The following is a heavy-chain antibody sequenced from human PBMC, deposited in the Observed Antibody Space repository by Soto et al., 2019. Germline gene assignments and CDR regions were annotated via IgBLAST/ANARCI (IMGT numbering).Heavy chain of an antibody. J-gene: IGHJ4*02. CDR1: GGSISTYF. CDR2: IYYSGTT. CDR3: ARDDSSGWYSTGFDY. V-gene: IGHV4-59*01. D-gene: IGHD6-19*01. Sequence: PSETLSLTCTVSGGSISTYFWSWIRQPPGKGLEWIGNIYYSGTTDYNPSLKSRVTLSVDASKNQFSLRLSSVTAADTAVYYCARDDSSGWYSTGFDYWGQGTLVTVSS.